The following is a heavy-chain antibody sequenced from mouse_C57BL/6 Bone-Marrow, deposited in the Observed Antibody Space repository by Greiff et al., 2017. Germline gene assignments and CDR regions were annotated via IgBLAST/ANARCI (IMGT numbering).Heavy chain of an antibody. J-gene: IGHJ2*01. CDR1: GYTFTDYY. CDR3: ARINYYGRGDY. V-gene: IGHV1-26*01. Sequence: EVQLQQSGPELVKPGASVKISCKASGYTFTDYYMNWVKQSHGKSLEWIGDINPNNGGTSYNQKFKGKATLTVDKSSSTAYMERRSLTSEDSAVYYCARINYYGRGDYWGQGTTLTVSS. CDR2: INPNNGGT. D-gene: IGHD1-1*01.